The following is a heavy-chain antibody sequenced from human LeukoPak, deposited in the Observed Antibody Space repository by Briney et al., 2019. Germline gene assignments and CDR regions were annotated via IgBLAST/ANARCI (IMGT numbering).Heavy chain of an antibody. Sequence: EASVKVSCKASGYTFTGYYMHWVRQAPGQGLEWMGWINPNSGGTNYAQKFQGRVTMTRDTSISTAYMELSRLRSDDTAVYYCARRYGSGSYFPFDYWSQGTLVTVSS. CDR2: INPNSGGT. V-gene: IGHV1-2*02. CDR1: GYTFTGYY. J-gene: IGHJ4*02. CDR3: ARRYGSGSYFPFDY. D-gene: IGHD3-10*01.